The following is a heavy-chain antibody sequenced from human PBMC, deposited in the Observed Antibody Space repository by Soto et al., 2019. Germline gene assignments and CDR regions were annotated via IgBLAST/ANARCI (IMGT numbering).Heavy chain of an antibody. V-gene: IGHV3-23*01. CDR1: GFTFSSYA. CDR2: ISGSGGST. CDR3: AKSSALGYCSSTSRYTIDF. D-gene: IGHD2-2*02. Sequence: GGSLRLSCAASGFTFSSYAMSWVRQAPGKGLEWVSAISGSGGSTYYADSVKGRFTISRDNSKNTLYLQMNSLRAEDTAVYYCAKSSALGYCSSTSRYTIDFWGQGTLVTVSS. J-gene: IGHJ4*02.